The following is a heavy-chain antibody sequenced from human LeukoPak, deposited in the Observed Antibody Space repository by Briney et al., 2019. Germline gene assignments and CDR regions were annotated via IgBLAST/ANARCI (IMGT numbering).Heavy chain of an antibody. V-gene: IGHV3-23*01. CDR2: ISAGGGST. J-gene: IGHJ4*02. D-gene: IGHD6-19*01. Sequence: PGGSLRPSCAASGFIFSSYPISWVRQAPGKGLEWVSTISAGGGSTYYADSVKGRFTFSTDNSKNTLYLQMNSLKAEDTAVYYCAKGLAVATSYFDCWGQGTLVTVSS. CDR1: GFIFSSYP. CDR3: AKGLAVATSYFDC.